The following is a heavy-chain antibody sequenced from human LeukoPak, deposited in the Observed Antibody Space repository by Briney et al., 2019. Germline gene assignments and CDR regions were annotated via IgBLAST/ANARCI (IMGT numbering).Heavy chain of an antibody. Sequence: GGSLRLSCAASGFTFSSYSMNWVRQAPGKGLEWVSYISSSSSTIYYADSVKGRFTISRDNAKNSLYLQMNSLRAEDTAVYYCARGGVSSGWYILDYWGQGTLVTVFS. V-gene: IGHV3-48*01. CDR3: ARGGVSSGWYILDY. J-gene: IGHJ4*02. D-gene: IGHD6-19*01. CDR2: ISSSSSTI. CDR1: GFTFSSYS.